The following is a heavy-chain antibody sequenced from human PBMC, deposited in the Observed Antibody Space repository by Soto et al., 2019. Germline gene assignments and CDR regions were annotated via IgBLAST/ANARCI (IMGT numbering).Heavy chain of an antibody. D-gene: IGHD3-10*01. V-gene: IGHV3-23*01. J-gene: IGHJ4*02. CDR3: ANRNDYGSGSYFPFDH. CDR1: GFTFSSYG. CDR2: ISGSGGST. Sequence: EVQLLESGGGLVQPGGSLRLSCAASGFTFSSYGMSWFRQAPGKGLEWVSSISGSGGSTYYADSVKGRFTISRDNSKNTLYLQMSSLRAEDTAVYYCANRNDYGSGSYFPFDHWGQGTLVTVYS.